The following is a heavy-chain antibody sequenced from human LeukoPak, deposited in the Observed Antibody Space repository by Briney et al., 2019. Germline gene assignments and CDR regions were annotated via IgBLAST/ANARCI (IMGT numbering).Heavy chain of an antibody. CDR3: ARSFRRGSGSYYYYYYYMDV. J-gene: IGHJ6*03. CDR1: GYTFTSYG. Sequence: ASVKVSCKASGYTFTSYGISWVRQAPGQGLEWMGWISAYNGNTNYAQKLQGRVTMTTDTSTSTAYMELRSLRSDDTAVYYCARSFRRGSGSYYYYYYYMDVWGKGTTVTISS. D-gene: IGHD3-10*01. V-gene: IGHV1-18*01. CDR2: ISAYNGNT.